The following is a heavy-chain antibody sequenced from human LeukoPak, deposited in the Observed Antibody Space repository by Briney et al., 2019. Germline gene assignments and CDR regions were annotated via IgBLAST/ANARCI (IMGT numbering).Heavy chain of an antibody. J-gene: IGHJ3*02. CDR3: ARGDSGRAFDI. V-gene: IGHV1-46*01. Sequence: ASVKVSCKASGYTFTRYYIHWVRQAPGQGLEWMGIINPSVGNTNYAQKFQGRVTMTRDTSTSTVYMELSSMRSEDTAVYYCARGDSGRAFDIWGQGTMVTVSS. CDR1: GYTFTRYY. D-gene: IGHD1-26*01. CDR2: INPSVGNT.